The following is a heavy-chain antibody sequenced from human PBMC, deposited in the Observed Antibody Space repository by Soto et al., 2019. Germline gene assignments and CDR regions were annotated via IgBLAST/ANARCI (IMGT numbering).Heavy chain of an antibody. D-gene: IGHD6-19*01. V-gene: IGHV3-64*01. CDR2: INTNGVNT. Sequence: EVQLVESGGGLVQPGGSLRLSCAASGFTFSGYSMFWVRQAPGKGLEYVSAINTNGVNTFYAKSVKGRFTISRDNSKNTMYLQMGSLRAEDIAVYYCARGRVEDSSGWATHFDYWGQGTLVTVSS. CDR3: ARGRVEDSSGWATHFDY. CDR1: GFTFSGYS. J-gene: IGHJ4*02.